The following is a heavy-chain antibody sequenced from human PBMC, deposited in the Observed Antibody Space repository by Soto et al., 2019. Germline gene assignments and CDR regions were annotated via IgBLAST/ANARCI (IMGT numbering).Heavy chain of an antibody. D-gene: IGHD2-21*02. V-gene: IGHV3-23*01. CDR1: GFTFKDCA. CDR3: ARTRTAFYRYYFDS. CDR2: ISGSGGST. J-gene: IGHJ4*02. Sequence: VGSLGLSCPASGFTFKDCAISWVRQAPGKWLEWVSGISGSGGSTYYTDSVEGRFTISKDFSKNTVSLQMTGLRVDDTAVYYCARTRTAFYRYYFDSWGQGALVTVSS.